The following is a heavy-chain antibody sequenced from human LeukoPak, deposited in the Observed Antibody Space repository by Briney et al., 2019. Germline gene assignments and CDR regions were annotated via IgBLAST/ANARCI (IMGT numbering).Heavy chain of an antibody. CDR2: ISWNSGSI. CDR3: ASTYDFWSGLGREYFQH. J-gene: IGHJ1*01. D-gene: IGHD3-3*01. Sequence: PGGSLRLSCAASGFTFSSYWMHWVRQAPGKGLEWVPGISWNSGSIGYADSVKGRFTISRDNAKNSLYLQMDSLRAEDTALYYCASTYDFWSGLGREYFQHWGQGTLVTVSS. CDR1: GFTFSSYW. V-gene: IGHV3-9*01.